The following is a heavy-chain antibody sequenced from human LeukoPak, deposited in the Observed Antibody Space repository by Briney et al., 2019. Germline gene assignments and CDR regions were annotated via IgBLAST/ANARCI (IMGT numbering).Heavy chain of an antibody. CDR3: ARVSGYYYDSSGYYGWFDP. CDR1: GYSISSGYY. D-gene: IGHD3-22*01. Sequence: SETLSLTCTVSGYSISSGYYWGWIRQPPGKGLEWIGSIYHSGSTYYNPSLKSRVTISVDTSKNQFSLKLSSVTAADTAVYYCARVSGYYYDSSGYYGWFDPWGQGTLVTVSS. J-gene: IGHJ5*02. V-gene: IGHV4-38-2*02. CDR2: IYHSGST.